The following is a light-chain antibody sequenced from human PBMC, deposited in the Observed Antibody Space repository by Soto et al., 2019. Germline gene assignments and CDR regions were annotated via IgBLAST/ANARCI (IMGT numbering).Light chain of an antibody. CDR1: QSISIW. CDR2: DAS. CDR3: QQRSNWWT. J-gene: IGKJ1*01. V-gene: IGKV1-5*01. Sequence: DIQMTQSPSTLSASVGDRVTITCRTSQSISIWLSWYQLRPGKAPKLLISDASNLKSGVPSRFSGSGSGTEFTLTISSLQPDDFASYYCQQRSNWWTFGQGTKVDI.